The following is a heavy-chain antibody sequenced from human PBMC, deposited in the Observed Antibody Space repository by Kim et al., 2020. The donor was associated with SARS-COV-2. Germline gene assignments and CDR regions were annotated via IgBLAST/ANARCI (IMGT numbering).Heavy chain of an antibody. Sequence: ASVKVSCKASGYTFTGYYMHWVRQAPGQGLEWMGRINPNSGDTNYAQKFQGRVTMTRDTSISTAYIELSRLRSDDTALYYCALYCSGDYCFDYWGQGTLVTVSS. V-gene: IGHV1-2*06. D-gene: IGHD2-21*01. CDR1: GYTFTGYY. J-gene: IGHJ4*02. CDR3: ALYCSGDYCFDY. CDR2: INPNSGDT.